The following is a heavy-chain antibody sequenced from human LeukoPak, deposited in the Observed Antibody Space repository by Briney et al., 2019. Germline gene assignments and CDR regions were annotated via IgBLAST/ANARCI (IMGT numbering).Heavy chain of an antibody. CDR3: AKDTGVITTSYYYYGMDV. CDR2: ISYDGSNK. Sequence: PGGSLRLSCAASGFTFSSYGMHWVRQAPGKGLEWVAVISYDGSNKYYADSVKGRFTISRDNSKNSLYLQMNSLRADDTALYYCAKDTGVITTSYYYYGMDVWGQGTTVTVSS. D-gene: IGHD3-22*01. J-gene: IGHJ6*02. CDR1: GFTFSSYG. V-gene: IGHV3-30*19.